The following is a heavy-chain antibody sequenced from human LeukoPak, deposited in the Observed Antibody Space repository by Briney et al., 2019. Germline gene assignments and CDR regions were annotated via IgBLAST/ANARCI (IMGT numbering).Heavy chain of an antibody. V-gene: IGHV4-34*01. D-gene: IGHD3-9*01. CDR2: INHSGST. CDR3: AREMRDYDILTGYYLFGRFDY. J-gene: IGHJ4*02. Sequence: KPSETLSLTCAVYGGSFSGYYWSWIRQPPGKGLEWIGEINHSGSTNYNPSLKSRVTISVDTSKNQFSLKLSSVTAADTAVYYCAREMRDYDILTGYYLFGRFDYWGQGTLVTVSS. CDR1: GGSFSGYY.